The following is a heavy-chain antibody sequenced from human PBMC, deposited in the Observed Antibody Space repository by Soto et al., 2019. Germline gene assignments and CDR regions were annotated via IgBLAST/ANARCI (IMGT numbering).Heavy chain of an antibody. V-gene: IGHV3-48*03. D-gene: IGHD5-18*01. CDR2: ISSSGSTI. Sequence: EVQLVESGGGLVQPGGSLRLSCAASGFTFSSYEMNWVRQAPGKGLEWVSYISSSGSTIYYADSVKGRFTISRDNAKNSLYLQMNSLRAEDTAVYYCARDGPYSTHDYWGQGTLVTVSS. CDR1: GFTFSSYE. J-gene: IGHJ4*02. CDR3: ARDGPYSTHDY.